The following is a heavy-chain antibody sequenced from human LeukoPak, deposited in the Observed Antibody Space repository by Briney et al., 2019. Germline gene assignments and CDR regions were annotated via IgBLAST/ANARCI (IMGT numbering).Heavy chain of an antibody. J-gene: IGHJ4*02. CDR1: GFTFSSYG. CDR3: AKDSRYCSSTSCYERDYFDY. Sequence: GGSLRLSCAASGFTFSSYGMHWVRQAPGKGLEWVAFIRYDGSNKYYADSVKGRFTISRDNSKNTLYLQMNSLRAEDTAVYYCAKDSRYCSSTSCYERDYFDYWGQGTLVTVSS. D-gene: IGHD2-2*01. V-gene: IGHV3-30*02. CDR2: IRYDGSNK.